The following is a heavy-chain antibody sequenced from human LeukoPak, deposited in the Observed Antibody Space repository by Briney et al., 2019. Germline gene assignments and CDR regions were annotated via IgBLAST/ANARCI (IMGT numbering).Heavy chain of an antibody. D-gene: IGHD7-27*01. CDR3: ARDGEDHYYDY. V-gene: IGHV3-66*01. J-gene: IGHJ4*02. Sequence: PSETLSLTCTVSGGSISSYYWSWVRQAPGKGLEWVSVIYIGGTIFYADSVKGRFTISRDNSMNTVYLEMNSLRAEDTAVYYCARDGEDHYYDYWGQGTLVTVST. CDR2: IYIGGTI. CDR1: GGSISSYY.